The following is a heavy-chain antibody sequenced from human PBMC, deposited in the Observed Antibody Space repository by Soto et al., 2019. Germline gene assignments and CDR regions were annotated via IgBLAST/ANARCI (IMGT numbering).Heavy chain of an antibody. CDR2: ISYDGSNK. Sequence: GGSLRLSCAASGFTFSSYAMHWVRQAPGKGLEWVAVISYDGSNKYYADSVKGRFTISRDNSKNTLYLQMNSLRAEDTAVYYCAREEPPYGMDVWGQGTTVTAP. J-gene: IGHJ6*02. CDR1: GFTFSSYA. D-gene: IGHD1-26*01. V-gene: IGHV3-30-3*01. CDR3: AREEPPYGMDV.